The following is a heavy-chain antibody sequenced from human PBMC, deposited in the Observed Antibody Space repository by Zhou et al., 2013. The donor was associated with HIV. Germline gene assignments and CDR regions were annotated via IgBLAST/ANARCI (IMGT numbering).Heavy chain of an antibody. CDR3: AREDSSSFDVYYYYMDV. CDR2: IIPILGIA. V-gene: IGHV1-69*04. D-gene: IGHD6-6*01. CDR1: GGTFSSYA. Sequence: QVQLVQSGAEVKKPGSSVKVSCKASGGTFSSYAISWVRQAPGQGLEWMGRIIPILGIANYAQKFQGRVTITADKSTSTAYMELSSLRSEDTAVYYCAREDSSSFDVYYYYMDVWGKGTTVTVSS. J-gene: IGHJ6*03.